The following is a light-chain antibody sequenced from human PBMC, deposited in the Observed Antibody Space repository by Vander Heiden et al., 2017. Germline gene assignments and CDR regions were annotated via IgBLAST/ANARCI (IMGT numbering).Light chain of an antibody. J-gene: IGLJ3*02. CDR3: AAWDDSLSAWV. CDR1: SSNIGSNF. V-gene: IGLV1-47*01. CDR2: RDN. Sequence: QSVLTQPPSTSGTLGQWVSISCSGSSSNIGSNFVYWYHQLPGTAPKLLIYRDNRRPSGVPDRFSGSKSGTSASLAISGLRSEDEADYYCAAWDDSLSAWVFGGGTKLTVL.